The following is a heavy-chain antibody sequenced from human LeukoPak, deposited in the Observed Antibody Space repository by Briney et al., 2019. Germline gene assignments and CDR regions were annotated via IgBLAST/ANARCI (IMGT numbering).Heavy chain of an antibody. V-gene: IGHV5-51*01. CDR3: ALTTVTTSPDY. CDR1: GHSFTNYW. Sequence: GESLKISCKGSGHSFTNYWIGWVRQMPGKGLEWMGLIYPGDSDTRYSPSLQGQVTISADKSFSTAYLQWSSLKASDTAMYYCALTTVTTSPDYWGQGTLVTVSP. CDR2: IYPGDSDT. J-gene: IGHJ4*02. D-gene: IGHD4-17*01.